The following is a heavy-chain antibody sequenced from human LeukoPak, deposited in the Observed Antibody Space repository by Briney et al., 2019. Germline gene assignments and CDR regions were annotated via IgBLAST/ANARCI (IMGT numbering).Heavy chain of an antibody. CDR2: IWYDGSNK. Sequence: RGSLRLSCAASGFTFSSYGMHWVRQAPGKGLEWVAVIWYDGSNKYYADSVKGRFTISRENSKNTLYLQMNSLRAEDPAVYYFARDHPSPAFDPWGQGTLATVSS. CDR1: GFTFSSYG. J-gene: IGHJ5*02. V-gene: IGHV3-33*01. CDR3: ARDHPSPAFDP.